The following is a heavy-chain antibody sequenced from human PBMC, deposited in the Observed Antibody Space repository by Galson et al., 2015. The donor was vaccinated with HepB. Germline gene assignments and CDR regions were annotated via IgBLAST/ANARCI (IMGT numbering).Heavy chain of an antibody. CDR2: ISYDGSNK. D-gene: IGHD3-16*02. J-gene: IGHJ1*01. CDR1: GFTFSSYG. Sequence: SLRLSCAASGFTFSSYGMHWVRQAPGKGLEWVAVISYDGSNKYYADSVKGRFTISRDNSKNTLYLQMNSLRAEDTAVYYCAKERGYRHGPFQHWGQGTLVTVSS. CDR3: AKERGYRHGPFQH. V-gene: IGHV3-30*18.